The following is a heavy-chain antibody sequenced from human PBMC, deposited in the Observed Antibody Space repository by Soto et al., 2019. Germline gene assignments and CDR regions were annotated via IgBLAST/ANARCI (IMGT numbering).Heavy chain of an antibody. J-gene: IGHJ4*02. CDR3: SRVLDHGYSDY. CDR1: GGSISGYY. CDR2: VHYSGST. Sequence: SETLSLTCTVSGGSISGYYWSWIRQPPGEGLEWIGNVHYSGSTNYNPSLKSRITISADTSKNQFSLNLSSVTAADTAIYYCSRVLDHGYSDYWGQGNLVTVAS. V-gene: IGHV4-59*01.